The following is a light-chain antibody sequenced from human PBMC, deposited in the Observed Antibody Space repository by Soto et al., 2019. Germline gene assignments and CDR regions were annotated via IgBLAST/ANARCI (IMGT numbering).Light chain of an antibody. CDR3: QQYENYLT. Sequence: DIQMTQSPSTLSASLGDRVTITCRASQSISSWLAWYQQKPRKAPKLLIYDASSFESGVPSWSSGGACGTEFSLTISQLQADDGATYYHQQYENYLTFGQGTKVDIK. CDR2: DAS. J-gene: IGKJ1*01. V-gene: IGKV1-5*01. CDR1: QSISSW.